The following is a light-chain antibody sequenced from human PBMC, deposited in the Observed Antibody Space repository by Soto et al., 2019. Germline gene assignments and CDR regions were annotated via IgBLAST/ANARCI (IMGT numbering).Light chain of an antibody. CDR2: DVS. V-gene: IGLV2-14*03. Sequence: QSALTQPASVSGSPGQSITISCTGTISDVGGYNYVSWYQQHPGKAPKLMIFDVSNRPSGVSNRFSGSKSGYTASLTISGLQDEDEDDYYCSSYTSSSIYVLGTGTKVTVL. CDR1: ISDVGGYNY. CDR3: SSYTSSSIYV. J-gene: IGLJ1*01.